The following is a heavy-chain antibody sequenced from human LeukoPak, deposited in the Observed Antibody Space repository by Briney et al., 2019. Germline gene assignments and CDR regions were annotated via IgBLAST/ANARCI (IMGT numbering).Heavy chain of an antibody. CDR2: IYYSGST. Sequence: SETLSLTCIVSGVSISTYFWSWIRQAPGKGPEWIGYIYYSGSTSYNPSLKSRDTISVDTSKNQFSLKLSSVTAADTAVYYCARQRTSSGTTTLDYWGQGTLVTVSS. J-gene: IGHJ4*02. D-gene: IGHD1-1*01. CDR3: ARQRTSSGTTTLDY. V-gene: IGHV4-59*08. CDR1: GVSISTYF.